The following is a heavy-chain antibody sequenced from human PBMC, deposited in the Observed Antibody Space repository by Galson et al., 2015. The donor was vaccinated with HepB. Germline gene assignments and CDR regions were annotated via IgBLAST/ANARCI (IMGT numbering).Heavy chain of an antibody. CDR1: GFTFGDYA. Sequence: SLRLSCAASGFTFGDYAMSWFRQAPGKGLEWVGFIRSKAYGGTTEYAASVKGRFTISRDDSKSIAYLQMNSLKTEDTAVYYCTFNGLGRALLLETTVTTNWGQGTLVTVSS. V-gene: IGHV3-49*03. D-gene: IGHD4-17*01. J-gene: IGHJ4*02. CDR3: TFNGLGRALLLETTVTTN. CDR2: IRSKAYGGTT.